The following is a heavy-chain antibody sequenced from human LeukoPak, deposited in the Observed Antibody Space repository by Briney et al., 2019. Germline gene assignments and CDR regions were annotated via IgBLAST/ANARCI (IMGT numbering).Heavy chain of an antibody. J-gene: IGHJ4*02. CDR3: YSSGWYGDYYFDY. CDR2: IYPGDSDT. CDR1: GYSFTSYW. D-gene: IGHD6-19*01. Sequence: GESLKISCKGSGYSFTSYWIGWVCQMPGKGLEWMGIIYPGDSDTRYSPSFQGQVTISADKSISTAYLQWSSLKASDTAMYYCYSSGWYGDYYFDYRGQATLVTVSS. V-gene: IGHV5-51*01.